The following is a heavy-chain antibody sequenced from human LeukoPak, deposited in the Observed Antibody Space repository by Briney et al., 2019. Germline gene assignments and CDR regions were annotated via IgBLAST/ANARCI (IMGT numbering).Heavy chain of an antibody. J-gene: IGHJ4*02. CDR1: GFTFSSYS. D-gene: IGHD3-16*02. Sequence: GGSLRLSCAASGFTFSSYSMNWVRQAPGKVLEWVSSISSSSSYIYYADSVKGRFTISRDNAKNSLYLQMNSLRAEDTAVYYCASAVDDYVWGSYRLYYFDYWGQGTLVTVSS. V-gene: IGHV3-21*01. CDR2: ISSSSSYI. CDR3: ASAVDDYVWGSYRLYYFDY.